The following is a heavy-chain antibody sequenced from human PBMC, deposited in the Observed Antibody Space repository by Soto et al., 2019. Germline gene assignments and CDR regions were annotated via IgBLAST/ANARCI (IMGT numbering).Heavy chain of an antibody. J-gene: IGHJ1*01. D-gene: IGHD6-19*01. Sequence: QVQLVQSGAEVKKPGASVKVSCKASGYTFTSYAMHWVRQAPGQRLEWMGWLNAGNGNTKYSQKFQGRVTITRDTSASTAYMELSSLRSEDTAVYYWARGAEQWLLEYFQHWGQGTLVTVSS. CDR3: ARGAEQWLLEYFQH. V-gene: IGHV1-3*01. CDR1: GYTFTSYA. CDR2: LNAGNGNT.